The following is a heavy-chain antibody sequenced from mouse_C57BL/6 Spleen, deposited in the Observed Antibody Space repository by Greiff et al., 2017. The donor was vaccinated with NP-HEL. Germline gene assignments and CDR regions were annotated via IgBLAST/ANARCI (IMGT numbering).Heavy chain of an antibody. CDR2: INPNNGGT. Sequence: VQLQQSGPELVKPGASVKMSCKASGYTFTDYNMHWVKQSLGKSLEWIGYINPNNGGTSYNQKFKGKATLTVNKSSSTAYMELRSLTSEDSAVYYCARDWDYGSSPFDYWGQGTTLTVSS. J-gene: IGHJ2*01. D-gene: IGHD1-1*01. CDR1: GYTFTDYN. CDR3: ARDWDYGSSPFDY. V-gene: IGHV1-22*01.